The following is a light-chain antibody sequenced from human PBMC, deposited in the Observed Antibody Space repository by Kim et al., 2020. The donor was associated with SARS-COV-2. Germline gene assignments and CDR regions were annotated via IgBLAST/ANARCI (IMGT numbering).Light chain of an antibody. Sequence: SVSPGQNASITGSGDKLGDKYACWYQQKPGQSPVPVIYQDSKRPSGIPERFSGSNSGNTATLTISGTQAMDEADYYCQAWDSSTVVFGGGTQLTVL. V-gene: IGLV3-1*01. CDR1: KLGDKY. J-gene: IGLJ2*01. CDR3: QAWDSSTVV. CDR2: QDS.